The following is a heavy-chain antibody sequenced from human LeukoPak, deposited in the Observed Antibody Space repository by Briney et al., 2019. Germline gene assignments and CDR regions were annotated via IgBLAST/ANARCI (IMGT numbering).Heavy chain of an antibody. CDR3: ARLGSFDFWGGHGP. CDR2: INSDGNTI. V-gene: IGHV3-74*01. D-gene: IGHD3-3*01. J-gene: IGHJ5*02. CDR1: GFTFSNNL. Sequence: PGGSLRLSCAASGFTFSNNLMHWVRQGPGKGLVWVSHINSDGNTIRYADSVKGRFTISRDISENTLFLQMNSLRAEDTAVYYCARLGSFDFWGGHGPWGQGALVTVSS.